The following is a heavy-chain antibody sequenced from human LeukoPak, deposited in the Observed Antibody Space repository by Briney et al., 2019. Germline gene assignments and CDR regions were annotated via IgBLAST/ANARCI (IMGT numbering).Heavy chain of an antibody. D-gene: IGHD7-27*01. CDR2: IGTAGDT. CDR3: TRVTNWVFGY. CDR1: GLTFTNYD. V-gene: IGHV3-13*01. J-gene: IGHJ4*02. Sequence: GGSLRLSCAASGLTFTNYDMHWVRQATGKSPEWVSAIGTAGDTYYADSVKGRFTISRENAKNSLYLQMNNLRAEDTAVYYCTRVTNWVFGYWGQGTLVTVSS.